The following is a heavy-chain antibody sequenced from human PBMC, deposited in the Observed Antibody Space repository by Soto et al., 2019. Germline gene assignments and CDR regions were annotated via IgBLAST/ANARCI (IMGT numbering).Heavy chain of an antibody. D-gene: IGHD2-15*01. CDR1: GFTFSSYS. Sequence: EVQLVESGGGLVKPGGSLRLSCAASGFTFSSYSMNWVRQAPGKGLEWVSSISSSSSYIYYADSVKGRFTISRDKAKNSLYLQTNSLRAEDTAAYYCARGRVAVVDDAWGQGTLVTVSS. CDR2: ISSSSSYI. CDR3: ARGRVAVVDDA. V-gene: IGHV3-21*01. J-gene: IGHJ5*02.